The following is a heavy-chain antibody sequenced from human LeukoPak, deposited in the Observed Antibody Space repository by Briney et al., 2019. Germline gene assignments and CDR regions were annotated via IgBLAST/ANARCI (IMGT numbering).Heavy chain of an antibody. CDR1: GFTFSIYA. CDR3: AKDFRIGYSAHFDY. CDR2: IYENGGTT. D-gene: IGHD2-21*01. V-gene: IGHV3-23*01. J-gene: IGHJ4*02. Sequence: GSLRLSCAASGFTFSIYAMSWVRQAPEKGLEFVSGIYENGGTTYYADSVKGRFSISRDNSKNTLYLQMDSLRGEDTAVYYCAKDFRIGYSAHFDYWGQGALVTVSS.